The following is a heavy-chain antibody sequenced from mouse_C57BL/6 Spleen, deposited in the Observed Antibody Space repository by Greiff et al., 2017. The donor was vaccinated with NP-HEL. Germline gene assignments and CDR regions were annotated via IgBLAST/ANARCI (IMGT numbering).Heavy chain of an antibody. CDR1: GYTFTSYW. D-gene: IGHD2-3*01. CDR3: ARSVYDGYAY. V-gene: IGHV1-64*01. J-gene: IGHJ3*01. CDR2: IHPNSGST. Sequence: QVQLQQPGAELVKPGASVKLSCKASGYTFTSYWMHWVKQRPGQGLEWIGMIHPNSGSTNYNEKFKSKATLTVDRSSSTAYMQLSSLTSEDSAVYYCARSVYDGYAYWGQGTLVTVSA.